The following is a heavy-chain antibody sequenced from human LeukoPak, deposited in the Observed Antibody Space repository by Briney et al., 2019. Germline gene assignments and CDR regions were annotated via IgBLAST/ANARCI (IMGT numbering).Heavy chain of an antibody. J-gene: IGHJ3*02. CDR2: ISSSGSTI. Sequence: GGSLRLSCAASGFTFSDYYMSWIRQAPGKGLEWVSYISSSGSTIYYADSVKGRFTISRDNAKNSLYLQMNSLRAEDTAVYYCARGDTAMVPADAFDIWGQGTMVTVSS. CDR1: GFTFSDYY. D-gene: IGHD5-18*01. CDR3: ARGDTAMVPADAFDI. V-gene: IGHV3-11*04.